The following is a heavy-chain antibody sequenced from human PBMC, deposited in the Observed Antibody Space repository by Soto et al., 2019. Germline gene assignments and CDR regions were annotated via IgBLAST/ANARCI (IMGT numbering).Heavy chain of an antibody. V-gene: IGHV4-4*02. Sequence: QVQLQESGPGLVKPSGTLSLTCAVSSGSISSSNWWSWVRQPPGKGLEWIGEIYHSGSTNYNPSLKSRVTISVDKSKNQFSLKLSSVTAADTAAYYCARARNWALLSLGAFDIWGQGTMVTVSS. J-gene: IGHJ3*02. D-gene: IGHD3-16*02. CDR1: SGSISSSNW. CDR2: IYHSGST. CDR3: ARARNWALLSLGAFDI.